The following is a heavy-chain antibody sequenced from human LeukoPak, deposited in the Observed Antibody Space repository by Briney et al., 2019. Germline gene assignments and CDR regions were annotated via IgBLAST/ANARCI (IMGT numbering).Heavy chain of an antibody. CDR3: ARTMSSSHTVYGMDV. J-gene: IGHJ6*02. Sequence: SETLSLTCAVSGYSISSSNWWGWIRQPPGKGLEWIGYIYYSGSIYYNPSLKSRVTMSVDTSKNQFSLKLSSVTAVNTAVYYCARTMSSSHTVYGMDVWGQGTTVTVSS. V-gene: IGHV4-28*05. D-gene: IGHD2-2*02. CDR1: GYSISSSNW. CDR2: IYYSGSI.